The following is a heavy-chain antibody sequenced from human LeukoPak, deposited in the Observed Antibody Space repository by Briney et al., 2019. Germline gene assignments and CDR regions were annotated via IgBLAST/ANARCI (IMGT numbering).Heavy chain of an antibody. J-gene: IGHJ4*02. Sequence: GGSLRLSCAASGFTFSSHAMSWVRQAPGKGLEWVSSISDSGGNTYYADSVKGRFTISRDNSKNTLYLQMNSLRAEDTAVYYCAKALFGYSSSWYVLDYWGQGTLVTVSS. D-gene: IGHD6-13*01. CDR1: GFTFSSHA. CDR2: ISDSGGNT. V-gene: IGHV3-23*01. CDR3: AKALFGYSSSWYVLDY.